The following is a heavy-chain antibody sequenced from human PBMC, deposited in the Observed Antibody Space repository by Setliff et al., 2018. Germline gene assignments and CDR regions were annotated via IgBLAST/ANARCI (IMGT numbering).Heavy chain of an antibody. CDR3: ARLMITLGGVIVYFDN. CDR1: GFTFGSYE. J-gene: IGHJ4*02. CDR2: ISRGGSTI. Sequence: LRLSCAASGFTFGSYEMNWIRQAPGKGLEWLSYISRGGSTIYYADSVKGRFTISRDNAKKSLYLQMNSLRAEDTAVYYCARLMITLGGVIVYFDNWGQGTLVTVSS. D-gene: IGHD3-16*02. V-gene: IGHV3-48*03.